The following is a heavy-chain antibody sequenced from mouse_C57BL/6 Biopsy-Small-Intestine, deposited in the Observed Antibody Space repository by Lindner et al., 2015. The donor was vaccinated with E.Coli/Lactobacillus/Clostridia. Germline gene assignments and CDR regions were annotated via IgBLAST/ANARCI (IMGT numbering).Heavy chain of an antibody. CDR2: IDPEYGET. CDR3: ASFINTVGY. V-gene: IGHV14-2*01. D-gene: IGHD1-1*01. CDR1: GFNIKDDY. Sequence: QLQESGAELVRPGASVKLSCTASGFNIKDDYMHWVKQRTEQGLEWIGRIDPEYGETKYAPKFQGKATITADTSSNTVYLQLSSLTSEDTAVYYCASFINTVGYWGQGTTLTVSS. J-gene: IGHJ2*01.